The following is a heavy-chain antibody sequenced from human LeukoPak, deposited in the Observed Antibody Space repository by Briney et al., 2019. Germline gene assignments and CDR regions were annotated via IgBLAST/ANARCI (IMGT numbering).Heavy chain of an antibody. V-gene: IGHV4-59*01. CDR1: GGSISSYY. J-gene: IGHJ4*02. D-gene: IGHD3-22*01. CDR3: ARDSYYYDSSGFSYYFDS. CDR2: ICYSGST. Sequence: PSETLSLTCTVSGGSISSYYWSWIRQPPGKGLEWIGYICYSGSTNYNPSLKSRVTISVDTSKNQFSLKLSSVTAADTAVYYCARDSYYYDSSGFSYYFDSWGQGTLVTVSS.